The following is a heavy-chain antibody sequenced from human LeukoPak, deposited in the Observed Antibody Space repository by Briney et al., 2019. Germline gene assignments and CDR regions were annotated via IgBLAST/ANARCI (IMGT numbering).Heavy chain of an antibody. CDR1: GGSISSYY. Sequence: SETLSLTCTVSGGSISSYYWSWIRQPPGKGLEWIGYIYYSGSTNYNPSLKSRVTISVDTSKNQFSLKLSSVTAADTAVYYCARGEVGQWLEHYGMDVWGQGTTVTVSS. J-gene: IGHJ6*02. CDR3: ARGEVGQWLEHYGMDV. CDR2: IYYSGST. D-gene: IGHD6-19*01. V-gene: IGHV4-59*01.